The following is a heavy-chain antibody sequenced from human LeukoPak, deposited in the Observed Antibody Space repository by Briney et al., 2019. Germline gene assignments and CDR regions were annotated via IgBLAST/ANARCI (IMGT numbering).Heavy chain of an antibody. CDR3: ARVRYCSSTSCPITRNWFDP. J-gene: IGHJ5*02. CDR1: GYTFTSYY. D-gene: IGHD2-2*01. CDR2: INPSGGST. V-gene: IGHV1-46*01. Sequence: ASVKVSCKASGYTFTSYYMHWVRQAPGQGLEWMGIINPSGGSTSYAQKFQGRVTMTRDTSTSTVYMELSSLRSDDTAVYYCARVRYCSSTSCPITRNWFDPWGQGTLVTVSS.